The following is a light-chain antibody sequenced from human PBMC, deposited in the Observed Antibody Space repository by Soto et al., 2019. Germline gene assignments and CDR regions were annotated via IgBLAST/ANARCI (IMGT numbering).Light chain of an antibody. CDR2: GNS. CDR1: SSNIGAGYD. CDR3: QSYDSSLSGV. J-gene: IGLJ3*02. Sequence: QSVLTQPPSVSGAPGQRVTISCTGSSSNIGAGYDVHWYQQLPGTAPKLLIYGNSNRPSGVPDRFSGSKSGTSASLAITGLQAEDEAGYYCQSYDSSLSGVFGGGTKLTVL. V-gene: IGLV1-40*01.